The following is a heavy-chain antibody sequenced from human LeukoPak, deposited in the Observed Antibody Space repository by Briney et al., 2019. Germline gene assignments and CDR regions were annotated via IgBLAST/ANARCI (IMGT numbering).Heavy chain of an antibody. CDR2: ISGSGGST. V-gene: IGHV3-23*01. J-gene: IGHJ4*02. D-gene: IGHD6-19*01. Sequence: GGSLRLSCAASGFTFSSYAMSWVRQAPGKGLEWVSAISGSGGSTYYADSVKGRFTISRDNSKNTLYLQMNSLRAEDTAVYYCARTWQQWLALYYFDCWGQGTLVTVSS. CDR3: ARTWQQWLALYYFDC. CDR1: GFTFSSYA.